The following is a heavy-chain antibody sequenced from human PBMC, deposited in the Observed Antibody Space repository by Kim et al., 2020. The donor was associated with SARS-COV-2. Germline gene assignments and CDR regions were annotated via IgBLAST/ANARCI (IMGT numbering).Heavy chain of an antibody. CDR2: IYYSGST. D-gene: IGHD3-22*01. CDR1: GGSISSSSYY. CDR3: ARAEGSGYPYYYYYGMDV. V-gene: IGHV4-39*01. Sequence: SETLSLTCTVSGGSISSSSYYWGWIHQPPGKGLEWIGSIYYSGSTYYNPSLKSRVTISVDTSKNQFSLKLSSVTAADTAVYYCARAEGSGYPYYYYYGMDVWGQGTTVTVSS. J-gene: IGHJ6*02.